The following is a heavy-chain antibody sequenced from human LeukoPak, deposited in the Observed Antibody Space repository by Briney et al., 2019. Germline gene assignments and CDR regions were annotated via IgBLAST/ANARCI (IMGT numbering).Heavy chain of an antibody. CDR2: IYYSGST. D-gene: IGHD6-13*01. CDR3: ARQTAGTLVDY. Sequence: SETLSLTCTVSGGSISSYYWSWIRQPPGKGLEWIGYIYYSGSTNYDPSLKSRVTISVDTSKNQFSLKLSSVTAADTAVYYCARQTAGTLVDYWGQGTLVTVSS. CDR1: GGSISSYY. V-gene: IGHV4-59*08. J-gene: IGHJ4*02.